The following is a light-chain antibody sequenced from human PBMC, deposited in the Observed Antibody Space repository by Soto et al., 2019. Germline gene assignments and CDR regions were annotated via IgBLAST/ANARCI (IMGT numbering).Light chain of an antibody. J-gene: IGLJ2*01. V-gene: IGLV2-14*01. Sequence: QSALTQPASVSGSPGQSITISCTGTSSDVGGYNYVSWYQQHPGKAPKLMIYDVSNRPSGVSNRFSGSKSGNTASLTISGLQAEAEADYYCSSYASISTVVFAGGTKLTVL. CDR1: SSDVGGYNY. CDR2: DVS. CDR3: SSYASISTVV.